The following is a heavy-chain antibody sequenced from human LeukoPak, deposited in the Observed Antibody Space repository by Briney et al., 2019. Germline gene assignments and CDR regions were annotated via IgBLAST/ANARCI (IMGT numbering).Heavy chain of an antibody. CDR1: GLTFTNAW. CDR3: TTSVTSGAYIDY. CDR2: IKSKTDGGTT. J-gene: IGHJ4*02. V-gene: IGHV3-15*01. Sequence: PGGSLRLSCVSSGLTFTNAWMTWVRQAPGKGLEWVARIKSKTDGGTTDYAAPVKGRFIISRDDSKNALYLQMNSLKIEDTAVYYCTTSVTSGAYIDYWGQGTLVTVSS. D-gene: IGHD2-15*01.